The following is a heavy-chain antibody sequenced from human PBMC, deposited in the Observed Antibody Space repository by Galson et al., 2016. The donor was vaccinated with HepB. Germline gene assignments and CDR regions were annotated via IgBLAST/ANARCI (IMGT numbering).Heavy chain of an antibody. D-gene: IGHD2-21*01. CDR3: ARDQGGWSIFWRGTHWFDP. Sequence: SLRLSCAASGFTFSSYWMYWVRQAPGKGLVWVSRVNPDGSRTDYADSVKGRFTISRDNAKNPLYTQMNSLRDEDTAVYYCARDQGGWSIFWRGTHWFDPWGQGTLVTVSS. CDR2: VNPDGSRT. J-gene: IGHJ5*02. CDR1: GFTFSSYW. V-gene: IGHV3-74*01.